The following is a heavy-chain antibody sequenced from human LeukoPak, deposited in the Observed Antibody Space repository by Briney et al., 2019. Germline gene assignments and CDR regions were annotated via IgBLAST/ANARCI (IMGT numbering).Heavy chain of an antibody. Sequence: GGSLRLSCAPSGFTFSDYYMSWIRQAPGKGLKWVSYISSSGSTIYYADSVKGRFTISRDNAKNSLYPQMNSLRAEDTAVYYCARSYCSRTSFKKGSYYYYMDVWGKGTTVTVS. CDR2: ISSSGSTI. J-gene: IGHJ6*03. V-gene: IGHV3-11*04. CDR3: ARSYCSRTSFKKGSYYYYMDV. CDR1: GFTFSDYY. D-gene: IGHD2-2*01.